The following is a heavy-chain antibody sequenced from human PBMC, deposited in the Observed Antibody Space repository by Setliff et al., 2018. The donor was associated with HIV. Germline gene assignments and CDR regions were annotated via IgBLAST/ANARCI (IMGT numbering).Heavy chain of an antibody. CDR2: IYPGDSDT. CDR1: GYNFTSYW. Sequence: GESLTLSCEGFGYNFTSYWIAWVRQMPGKGLEWMGIIYPGDSDTRYSPSFQGQVTISADKSISTAYLLWNSLKASDIALYYCARLPYSSGWYLDYWGQGTLVTVSS. J-gene: IGHJ4*02. V-gene: IGHV5-51*01. CDR3: ARLPYSSGWYLDY. D-gene: IGHD6-19*01.